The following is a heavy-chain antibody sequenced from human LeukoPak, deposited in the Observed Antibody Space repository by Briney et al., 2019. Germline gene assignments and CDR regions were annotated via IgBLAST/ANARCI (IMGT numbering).Heavy chain of an antibody. CDR2: IYTSGST. D-gene: IGHD1-26*01. V-gene: IGHV4-4*07. Sequence: SETLSLTCTVSGGSISSYYWSWIRQPAGKGLKWIGRIYTSGSTNYNPSLKSRVTMSVDTSKNQFSLKLSSVTAADTAVYYCARDRARELPGRFDPWGQGTLVTVSS. CDR1: GGSISSYY. J-gene: IGHJ5*02. CDR3: ARDRARELPGRFDP.